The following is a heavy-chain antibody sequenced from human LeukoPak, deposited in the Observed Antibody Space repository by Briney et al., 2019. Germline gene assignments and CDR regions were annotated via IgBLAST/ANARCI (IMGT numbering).Heavy chain of an antibody. CDR3: ARCLLYLWNRNFYYYMDV. Sequence: GGSLRLSCATSGFNFSSYGMHWVRQAPGKGLEWVAVISYDGSNKYYADSVKGRFTISRDNSKNTLYLQMNSLRAEDTAVYYCARCLLYLWNRNFYYYMDVWGKGTTVTVSS. CDR1: GFNFSSYG. J-gene: IGHJ6*03. CDR2: ISYDGSNK. V-gene: IGHV3-30*03. D-gene: IGHD2-8*01.